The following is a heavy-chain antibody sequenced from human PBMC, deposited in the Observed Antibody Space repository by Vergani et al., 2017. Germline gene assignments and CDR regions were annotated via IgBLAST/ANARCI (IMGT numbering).Heavy chain of an antibody. J-gene: IGHJ6*02. CDR2: ISINGRST. Sequence: QEQLVESGGGVVQPGRSLRVFCVGSGFSFSNYDMHWVRQAPGKGLEWVAVISINGRSTFYGDSVKGRFTITRDNSQNTLYLQMTSLRGDDTAIYYCAKGGPIFPYEMDIWGQGTTVTVSS. V-gene: IGHV3-30*04. CDR1: GFSFSNYD. D-gene: IGHD3-3*02. CDR3: AKGGPIFPYEMDI.